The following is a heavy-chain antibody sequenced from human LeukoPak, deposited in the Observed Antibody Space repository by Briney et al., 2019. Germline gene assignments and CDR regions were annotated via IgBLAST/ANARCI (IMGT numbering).Heavy chain of an antibody. J-gene: IGHJ4*02. CDR1: GFTFRTYW. CDR2: IKEDGSEK. CDR3: ARDSSGYQ. D-gene: IGHD3-22*01. V-gene: IGHV3-7*01. Sequence: PGGSLRLSWAASGFTFRTYWMSWVRQAPGKGLGWVANIKEDGSEKYYGDSVKGRFTISRDNAKNSLYLEMNSLRVEDTAMYYCARDSSGYQWGQGTLVTVYS.